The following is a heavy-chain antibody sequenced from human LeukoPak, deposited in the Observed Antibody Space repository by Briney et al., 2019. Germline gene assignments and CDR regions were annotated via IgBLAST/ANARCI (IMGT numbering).Heavy chain of an antibody. CDR1: GGSFSGYY. CDR3: ARSGRLRIRSSWYYFDY. V-gene: IGHV4-34*01. Sequence: PSETLSFTCAVYGGSFSGYYWSWIRQPPGNGLEWIGEINHSGSTNYNPSLKSRVTISVDTSKNQFSLKLSSVTAADTAVYYCARSGRLRIRSSWYYFDYWGQGTLVTVSS. D-gene: IGHD6-13*01. CDR2: INHSGST. J-gene: IGHJ4*02.